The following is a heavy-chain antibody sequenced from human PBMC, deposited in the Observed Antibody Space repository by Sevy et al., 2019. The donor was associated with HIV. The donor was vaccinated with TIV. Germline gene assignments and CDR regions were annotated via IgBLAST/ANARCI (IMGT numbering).Heavy chain of an antibody. Sequence: SETLSLTCTVSGGSISSSSYYWGWIRQPPGKGLEWIGSIYYSGSTYYNPSLKSRVTISVDTSKNQFSLKLSSVTAADTAVYYCARTPALLRYFDWLFFSGWCQGTLVTVSS. D-gene: IGHD3-9*01. V-gene: IGHV4-39*01. CDR2: IYYSGST. CDR3: ARTPALLRYFDWLFFSG. J-gene: IGHJ4*02. CDR1: GGSISSSSYY.